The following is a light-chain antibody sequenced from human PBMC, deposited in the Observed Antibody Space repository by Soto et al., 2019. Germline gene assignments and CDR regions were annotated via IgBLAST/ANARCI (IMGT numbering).Light chain of an antibody. J-gene: IGKJ2*01. CDR3: QQRSNWPPRYT. V-gene: IGKV3-11*01. CDR2: DAS. Sequence: EIVLTQAPATLSLSPGERATLSCRASQSVISYFAWYQQKPGQAPRLLIYDASNRATGIPARFSGSGSGTDFTLTISSLEPEDFAVYYCQQRSNWPPRYTFGQGTKLEIK. CDR1: QSVISY.